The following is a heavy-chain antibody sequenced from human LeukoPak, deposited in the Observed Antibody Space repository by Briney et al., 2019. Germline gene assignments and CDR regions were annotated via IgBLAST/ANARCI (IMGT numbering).Heavy chain of an antibody. CDR2: IYSGGST. J-gene: IGHJ3*02. Sequence: GGSLRLSCAASGFTVSSNYMSWVRQAPGKGLEWVSVIYSGGSTYYADSVKGRFTISRDNSKNTLYLQMNSLRAEDTAVYYCARDLDSTGWHGTFDIWGQGTMVTVSS. V-gene: IGHV3-53*01. CDR3: ARDLDSTGWHGTFDI. D-gene: IGHD6-19*01. CDR1: GFTVSSNY.